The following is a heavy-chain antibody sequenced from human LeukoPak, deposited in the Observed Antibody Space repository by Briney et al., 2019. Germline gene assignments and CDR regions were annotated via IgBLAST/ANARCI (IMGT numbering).Heavy chain of an antibody. D-gene: IGHD3-3*01. Sequence: GGSLRLSCAASGFSFSDHYMSWIRRAPGKGLEWVSYISGSGSTIYYAASVRGRFTISRDNAKNSLYLQMNSLRAEDTAIYYCAREGITIFGVANSNWFDPWGQGTLVTVCS. V-gene: IGHV3-11*01. J-gene: IGHJ5*02. CDR3: AREGITIFGVANSNWFDP. CDR2: ISGSGSTI. CDR1: GFSFSDHY.